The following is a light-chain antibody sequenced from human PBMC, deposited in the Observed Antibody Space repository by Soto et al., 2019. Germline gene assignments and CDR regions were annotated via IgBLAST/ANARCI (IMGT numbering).Light chain of an antibody. Sequence: IVLTQSPGTLSLSPGEIATLSCRASQSVSSSYLAWYQQKPGQAPRLLIYGASSRATGIPDRFSGSGSGTDFTLTISRLEPEDFAVYYCQQYASSPFTFGQGTRLEIK. J-gene: IGKJ5*01. CDR1: QSVSSSY. V-gene: IGKV3-20*01. CDR2: GAS. CDR3: QQYASSPFT.